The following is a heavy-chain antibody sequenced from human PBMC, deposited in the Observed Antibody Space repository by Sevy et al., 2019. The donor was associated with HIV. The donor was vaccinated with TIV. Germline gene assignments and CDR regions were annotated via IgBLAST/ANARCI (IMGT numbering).Heavy chain of an antibody. J-gene: IGHJ4*02. CDR3: ARVPTYYFGSATYFDY. D-gene: IGHD3-10*01. CDR2: IGVYNGNS. CDR1: GYTFSSNG. V-gene: IGHV1-18*01. Sequence: ASVKVSCKASGYTFSSNGIAWVRQAPGQGLQWMGWIGVYNGNSNYAQNLRDRVTMTTDTSTSTAYMELKSLRSDDTAVYYCARVPTYYFGSATYFDYWCQGTLVTVSS.